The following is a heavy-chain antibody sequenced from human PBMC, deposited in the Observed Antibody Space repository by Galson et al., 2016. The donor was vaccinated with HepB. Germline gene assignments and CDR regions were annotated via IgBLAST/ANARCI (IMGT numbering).Heavy chain of an antibody. CDR3: ARDGTLSGSYYHFYGMEV. CDR1: GYSFISYG. V-gene: IGHV1-18*01. J-gene: IGHJ6*02. D-gene: IGHD1-26*01. CDR2: ISTYNGNT. Sequence: SVKVSCKASGYSFISYGISWVRQARGQGLEWMGWISTYNGNTNYEQKFKGRVTLTADISTSTAQMELRSLRSDDTAVYYCARDGTLSGSYYHFYGMEVWGQATTVAVSS.